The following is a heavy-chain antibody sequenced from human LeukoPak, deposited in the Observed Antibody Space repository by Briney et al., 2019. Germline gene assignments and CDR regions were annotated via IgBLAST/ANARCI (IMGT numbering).Heavy chain of an antibody. CDR2: IIPILGIA. Sequence: SVKVSCKASGGTFSSYTISWVRQAPGQGLDWMGRIIPILGIANYAQKFQGRVTITADKSTRTAYMELSRLRSEDTGVYYCARDRDIVVGPAAGPSYYMDVWGKGTPVTVSS. D-gene: IGHD2-2*01. CDR3: ARDRDIVVGPAAGPSYYMDV. V-gene: IGHV1-69*02. CDR1: GGTFSSYT. J-gene: IGHJ6*03.